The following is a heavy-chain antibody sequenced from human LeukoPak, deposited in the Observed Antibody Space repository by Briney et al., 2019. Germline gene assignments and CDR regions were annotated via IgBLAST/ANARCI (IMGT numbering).Heavy chain of an antibody. J-gene: IGHJ6*03. D-gene: IGHD3-10*01. CDR1: GDSISGYY. Sequence: PSETLSLTCTVSGDSISGYYWSRIRQPAGKGLEWIGRIYSSGSTNYNPSLKSRVTMSVDTSKNQFSLQLRSVTAADTAVYYCARDVYYYGSGTYYNALDYYYYMDVWGKGTTVTVSS. CDR2: IYSSGST. V-gene: IGHV4-4*07. CDR3: ARDVYYYGSGTYYNALDYYYYMDV.